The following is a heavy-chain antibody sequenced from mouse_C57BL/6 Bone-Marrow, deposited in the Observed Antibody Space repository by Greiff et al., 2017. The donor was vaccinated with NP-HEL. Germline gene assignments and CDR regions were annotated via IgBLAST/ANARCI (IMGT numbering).Heavy chain of an antibody. Sequence: EVKLMESGAELVRPGASVKLSCTASGFNIKDDYMHWVKQRPEQGLEWIGWIDPENGDTEYASKFQGKATITADTSSNTAYLQLSSLTSEDTAVYYCTTDGPYYYAMDYWGQGTSVTVSS. V-gene: IGHV14-4*01. CDR3: TTDGPYYYAMDY. D-gene: IGHD3-1*01. J-gene: IGHJ4*01. CDR1: GFNIKDDY. CDR2: IDPENGDT.